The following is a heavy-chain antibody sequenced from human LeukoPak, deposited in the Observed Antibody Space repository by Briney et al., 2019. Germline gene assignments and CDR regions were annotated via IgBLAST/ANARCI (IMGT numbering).Heavy chain of an antibody. V-gene: IGHV3-11*04. CDR1: GFAFSDYY. D-gene: IGHD3-10*01. CDR2: ISSSGRTI. CDR3: ARDHGSSPSGYFDY. Sequence: GGSLRLSCAASGFAFSDYYMSWIRQAPGKVREWVSYISSSGRTIYYADSVKARFTNSRDNAKNSLYLQMNRLRAEDTAVYYCARDHGSSPSGYFDYWGQGTLVTVSS. J-gene: IGHJ4*02.